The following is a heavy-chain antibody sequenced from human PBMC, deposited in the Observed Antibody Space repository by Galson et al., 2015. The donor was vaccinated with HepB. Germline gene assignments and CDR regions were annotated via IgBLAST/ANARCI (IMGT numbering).Heavy chain of an antibody. CDR1: GYTLTELS. Sequence: SVKVSCKVSGYTLTELSMHWVRQAPGKGLEWMGGFDPEDGETIYAQKFQGRVTMTEDTSTDTAYMELSSLRSEDTAVYYCATYAPPDYYDSSGYPYYFDYWGQGTLVTVSS. CDR2: FDPEDGET. CDR3: ATYAPPDYYDSSGYPYYFDY. D-gene: IGHD3-22*01. J-gene: IGHJ4*02. V-gene: IGHV1-24*01.